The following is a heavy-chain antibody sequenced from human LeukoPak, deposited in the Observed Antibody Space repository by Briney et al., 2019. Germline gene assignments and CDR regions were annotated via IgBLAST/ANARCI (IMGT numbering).Heavy chain of an antibody. CDR2: ISCDGSNK. Sequence: PAGGSLRLSCAASGFTFSSYGMHWVRQAPGKGLEWVAAISCDGSNKYYADSVKGRFTISRDNSKNTLYLQMNSLRAEDTAVYYCAKRGSSGWDYFDYWGQGTLVTVSS. D-gene: IGHD6-19*01. J-gene: IGHJ4*02. CDR1: GFTFSSYG. CDR3: AKRGSSGWDYFDY. V-gene: IGHV3-30*18.